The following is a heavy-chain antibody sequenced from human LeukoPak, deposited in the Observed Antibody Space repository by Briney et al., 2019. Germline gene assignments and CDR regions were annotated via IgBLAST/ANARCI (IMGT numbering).Heavy chain of an antibody. D-gene: IGHD2-21*02. J-gene: IGHJ4*02. CDR2: IYPCDSDT. Sequence: GESLKISCKGSGYSFTSYWNGWVRQMPGKGLEWMGIIYPCDSDTRYSPSFQGQVTISPDKSISTAYLQRSSLKASDTAMYYCARQTLAYCGGDCYSGVGYWGQGTLVTVSS. V-gene: IGHV5-51*01. CDR1: GYSFTSYW. CDR3: ARQTLAYCGGDCYSGVGY.